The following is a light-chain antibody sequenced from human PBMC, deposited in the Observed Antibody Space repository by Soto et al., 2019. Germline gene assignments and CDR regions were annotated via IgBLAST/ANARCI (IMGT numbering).Light chain of an antibody. CDR1: SSNIWGSS. J-gene: IGLJ1*01. CDR2: ADD. V-gene: IGLV1-51*01. CDR3: SSYTSISTLSV. Sequence: SVLTQPPAVSAAPGQRGTISCSGSSSNIWGSSVSWYQQLRGTAPKLLIYADDQRPSGIPDRFSGSKSGTSATLGITGFQTGNEAEYAGSSYTSISTLSVFGTAPKVTVL.